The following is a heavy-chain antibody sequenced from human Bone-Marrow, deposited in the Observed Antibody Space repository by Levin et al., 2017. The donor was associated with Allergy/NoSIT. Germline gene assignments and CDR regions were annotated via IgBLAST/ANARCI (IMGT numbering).Heavy chain of an antibody. CDR1: GYTFVGHD. Sequence: GESLKISCKASGYTFVGHDIHWVRQAPGQGLEWMGWMSPISGNTGYTQKFQGRVSMTRDTSVSTAFMELSSLRSDDTAVYYCVRNHQGLGIWGQGTLVTVSS. V-gene: IGHV1-8*01. CDR2: MSPISGNT. J-gene: IGHJ4*02. CDR3: VRNHQGLGI. D-gene: IGHD1-14*01.